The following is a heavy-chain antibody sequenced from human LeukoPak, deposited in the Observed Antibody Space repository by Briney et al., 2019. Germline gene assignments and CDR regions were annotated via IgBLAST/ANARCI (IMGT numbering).Heavy chain of an antibody. CDR1: GNYW. D-gene: IGHD2/OR15-2a*01. CDR3: VSFYEAY. CDR2: INSDGSWT. V-gene: IGHV3-74*01. J-gene: IGHJ4*02. Sequence: GGSLKLSCAASGNYWMHWVRQAPGKGLVWVSHINSDGSWTSYADSVKGRFTISKDNAKNTVYLQMNSLRAEDTAVYYCVSFYEAYWGRGTLVTVSS.